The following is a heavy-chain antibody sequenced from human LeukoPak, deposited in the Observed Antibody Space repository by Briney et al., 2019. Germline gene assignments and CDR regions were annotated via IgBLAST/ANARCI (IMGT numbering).Heavy chain of an antibody. V-gene: IGHV3-23*01. CDR2: ISGSGGST. Sequence: GGSLRLSCAASGFTFSSYAMSWVRQAPGKGQEWVSAISGSGGSTYYADSVKGRFTVSRDNSKNTLYLQMNSLRAEDTAVYYCAKDRYYYDSSGYSAGDYWGQGTLVTVPS. CDR3: AKDRYYYDSSGYSAGDY. D-gene: IGHD3-22*01. J-gene: IGHJ4*02. CDR1: GFTFSSYA.